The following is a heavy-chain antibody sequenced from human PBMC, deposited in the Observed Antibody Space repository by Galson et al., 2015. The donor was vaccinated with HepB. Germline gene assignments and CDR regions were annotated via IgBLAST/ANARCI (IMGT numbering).Heavy chain of an antibody. CDR1: GGSFSGYY. D-gene: IGHD6-6*01. CDR3: ALAARGVYYGMDV. CDR2: INHSGST. V-gene: IGHV4-34*01. J-gene: IGHJ6*02. Sequence: ETLSLTCAVYGGSFSGYYWSWIRQPPGKGLEWIGEINHSGSTNYNPSLKSRVTISVDTSKNQFSLKLSSVTAADTAVYYCALAARGVYYGMDVWGQGTTVTVSS.